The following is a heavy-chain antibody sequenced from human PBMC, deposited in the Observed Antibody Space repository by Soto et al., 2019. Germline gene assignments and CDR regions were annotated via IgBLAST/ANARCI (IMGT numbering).Heavy chain of an antibody. V-gene: IGHV3-15*01. J-gene: IGHJ4*03. CDR1: GLSFSNAR. CDR2: IKIETDGGTT. D-gene: IGHD6-6*01. Sequence: EVQLVESGGGLVGPGGSLRLSCAASGLSFSNARMSWVRQAPGMGLEWVGRIKIETDGGTTDYAAPVKVRFTITRDHSKNTVYLQMNSMKAEDTAVYSCSTSSHRTSSGCGEYWGHGTLVTVFS. CDR3: STSSHRTSSGCGEY.